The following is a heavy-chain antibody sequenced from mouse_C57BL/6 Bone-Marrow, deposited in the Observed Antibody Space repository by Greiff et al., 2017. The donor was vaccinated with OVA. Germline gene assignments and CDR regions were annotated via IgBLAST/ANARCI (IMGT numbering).Heavy chain of an antibody. V-gene: IGHV1-64*01. CDR1: GYTFTSYW. D-gene: IGHD3-2*02. Sequence: QVQLQQPGAELVKPGASVKLSCKASGYTFTSYWMHWVKQRPGQGLEWIGMIHPNSGSTNYNEKFKSKATLTVDKSSSTAYMQLSSLTSEDSAVYYCARKQLRHEAWFAYWGQGTLVTVSA. CDR2: IHPNSGST. CDR3: ARKQLRHEAWFAY. J-gene: IGHJ3*01.